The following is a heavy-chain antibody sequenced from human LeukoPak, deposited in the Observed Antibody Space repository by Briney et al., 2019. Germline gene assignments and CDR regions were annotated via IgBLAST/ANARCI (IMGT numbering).Heavy chain of an antibody. D-gene: IGHD3-10*01. CDR2: IIPIFGTA. J-gene: IGHJ6*03. V-gene: IGHV1-69*05. Sequence: SVKVSCKASGGTFSSYAISWVRQAPGQGLEWMGGIIPIFGTANYAQKFQGRVTITTDESTSTAYMELSSLRSEDTAVYYCARGVSAEENYYYYYMDVWDKGTTVTVSS. CDR3: ARGVSAEENYYYYYMDV. CDR1: GGTFSSYA.